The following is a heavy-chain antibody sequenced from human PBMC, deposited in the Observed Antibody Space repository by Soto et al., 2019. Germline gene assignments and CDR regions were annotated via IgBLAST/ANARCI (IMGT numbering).Heavy chain of an antibody. CDR1: GDTVSSNSVA. CDR2: TYYRSRWYS. CDR3: ARSEEDSDYYYYGMDV. V-gene: IGHV6-1*01. D-gene: IGHD2-15*01. J-gene: IGHJ6*02. Sequence: SQILSLTCVGSGDTVSSNSVAWNWVRQSPSRGLEWLGRTYYRSRWYSDYAVSVRSRIDINADTSRNQVSLQLNSVTPEDTAVYYCARSEEDSDYYYYGMDVWGQGXTVTVSS.